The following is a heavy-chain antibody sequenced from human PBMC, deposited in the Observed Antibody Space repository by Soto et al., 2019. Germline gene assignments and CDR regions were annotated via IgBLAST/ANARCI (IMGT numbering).Heavy chain of an antibody. Sequence: QVQLVQSGAEVKKPGSSVKVSCKASGGTFSSYAISWVRQAPGQGLEWMGGIITIFGTANYAQKFQGRVTITADESTSTAYMELSSLRSEDTAVYYCARDQAGYCTNGVCPPYYYYYGMDVWGQGTTVTVSS. D-gene: IGHD2-8*01. CDR2: IITIFGTA. CDR1: GGTFSSYA. V-gene: IGHV1-69*01. J-gene: IGHJ6*02. CDR3: ARDQAGYCTNGVCPPYYYYYGMDV.